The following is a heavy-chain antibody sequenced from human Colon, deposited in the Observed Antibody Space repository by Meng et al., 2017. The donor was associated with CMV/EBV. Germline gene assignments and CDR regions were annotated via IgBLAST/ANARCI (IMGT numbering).Heavy chain of an antibody. D-gene: IGHD3-22*01. CDR1: GGSISSGGYY. V-gene: IGHV4-31*03. Sequence: LRLSCTVSGGSISSGGYYWSWIRQHPGKGLEWIGYIYYSGSTYYNPSLKSRVTISVDTSKNQFSLKLSSVTAADTAVYYCVRDNARVQGNIPILVVPQGFDYWGQGTVVTVSS. CDR3: VRDNARVQGNIPILVVPQGFDY. J-gene: IGHJ4*02. CDR2: IYYSGST.